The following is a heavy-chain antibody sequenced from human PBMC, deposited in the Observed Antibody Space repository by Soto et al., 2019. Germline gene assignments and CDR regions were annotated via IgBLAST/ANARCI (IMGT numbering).Heavy chain of an antibody. Sequence: QITLKESRPTLVRPTQTLTLTCTFSGFSLSTTGVGVGWIRQPPGNDLEWLALIYWDDDKRYSPSLKSRLTITKDTSKNEVILTMTKMDPVDTSRYYCAQRLPHYCLGRERGNWFAPWGQGTLVTVSS. J-gene: IGHJ5*02. CDR2: IYWDDDK. D-gene: IGHD3-16*01. V-gene: IGHV2-5*02. CDR1: GFSLSTTGVG. CDR3: AQRLPHYCLGRERGNWFAP.